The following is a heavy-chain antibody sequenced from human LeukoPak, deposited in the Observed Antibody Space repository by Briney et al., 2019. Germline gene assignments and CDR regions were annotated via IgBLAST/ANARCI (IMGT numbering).Heavy chain of an antibody. D-gene: IGHD4-17*01. J-gene: IGHJ4*02. CDR1: GFTFIDAW. CDR2: IKGRPDGRTT. CDR3: AADWPGDGDYSLDQ. V-gene: IGHV3-15*01. Sequence: KAGGSLRLSCAASGFTFIDAWMSWVRQAPGKGLGWVGRIKGRPDGRTTDYAAPVKGRFTISRDDSRDMLYLQMNSLKTEDTAVYYCAADWPGDGDYSLDQWGQGTLVTVSS.